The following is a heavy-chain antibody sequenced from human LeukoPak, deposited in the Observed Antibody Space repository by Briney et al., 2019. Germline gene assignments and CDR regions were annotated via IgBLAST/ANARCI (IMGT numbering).Heavy chain of an antibody. CDR1: GGSVSSSNW. Sequence: SGTLSLTCAVSGGSVSSSNWWSWVRQPPGKGLEWIGEIYHSGSTNYNPSLASRVTISVDRSKNQFSLKLSSVTAADTAVYYCARGAHYDFWSGYYRGGMGSPLDYWGQGTLVTVSS. J-gene: IGHJ4*02. D-gene: IGHD3-3*01. CDR2: IYHSGST. CDR3: ARGAHYDFWSGYYRGGMGSPLDY. V-gene: IGHV4-4*02.